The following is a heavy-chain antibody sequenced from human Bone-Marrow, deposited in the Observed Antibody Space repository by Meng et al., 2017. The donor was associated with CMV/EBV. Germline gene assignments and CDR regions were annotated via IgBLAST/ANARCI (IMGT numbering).Heavy chain of an antibody. J-gene: IGHJ4*02. V-gene: IGHV3-9*01. CDR3: TLRYFGGRSYSSQTEY. D-gene: IGHD3-9*01. CDR2: ISWNSGSI. CDR1: GFTFDDYA. Sequence: SLKISCAASGFTFDDYAMHWVRQAPGKGLEWVSGISWNSGSIGYADSVKGRFTISRDNAKNSLYLQMNSLRAEDTAVYYCTLRYFGGRSYSSQTEYWGQGTLVTVSS.